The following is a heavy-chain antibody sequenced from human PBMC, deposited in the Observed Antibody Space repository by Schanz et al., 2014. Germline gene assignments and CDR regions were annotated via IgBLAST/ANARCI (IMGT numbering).Heavy chain of an antibody. CDR1: GLTFTSAW. Sequence: EVQLVESGGGLVKPGGSLRLSCATSGLTFTSAWMSWVRQAPGKGLEWVSGISGSGASTYYADSVKGRFTISRDNSNKTVDLQMNSLRAEDTAVYYCARDQGYTTSWHIFDLWGQGTLVTVSS. V-gene: IGHV3-23*04. D-gene: IGHD6-13*01. J-gene: IGHJ4*02. CDR3: ARDQGYTTSWHIFDL. CDR2: ISGSGAST.